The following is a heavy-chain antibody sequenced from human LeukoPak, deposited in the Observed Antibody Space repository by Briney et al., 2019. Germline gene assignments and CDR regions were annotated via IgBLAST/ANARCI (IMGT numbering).Heavy chain of an antibody. J-gene: IGHJ5*02. CDR2: IYYSGST. CDR1: GGSISSSSYY. V-gene: IGHV4-39*07. CDR3: ARDQDYYGSGSYGPDH. Sequence: SETLSLTCTVSGGSISSSSYYWGWIRQPPGKGLEWIGSIYYSGSTYYNPSLKSRVTISVDTSKNQFSLKLSSVIVTDTTVYYCARDQDYYGSGSYGPDHWGQGTLVTVSS. D-gene: IGHD3-10*01.